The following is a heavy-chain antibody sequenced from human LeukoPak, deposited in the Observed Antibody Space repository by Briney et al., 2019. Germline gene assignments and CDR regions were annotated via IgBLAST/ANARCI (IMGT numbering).Heavy chain of an antibody. D-gene: IGHD6-13*01. CDR3: AKEVWGSRWTGFDS. CDR1: GASSHGHY. Sequence: PSETLSLTCAVYGASSHGHYWSWIRQSPGKGLEWVSLINKRGDVIYYADSMKGRVTISRDNSKNSLYLEMNSLRTEDTALYYCAKEVWGSRWTGFDSWGQGTLVTVSS. CDR2: INKRGDVI. V-gene: IGHV3-43*01. J-gene: IGHJ4*02.